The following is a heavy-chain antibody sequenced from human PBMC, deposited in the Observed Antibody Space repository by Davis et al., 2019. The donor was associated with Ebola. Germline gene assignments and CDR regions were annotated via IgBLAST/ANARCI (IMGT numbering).Heavy chain of an antibody. CDR3: AGNSVTTRLDYYGMDV. CDR2: INAGNGNT. V-gene: IGHV1-3*01. Sequence: AASVKVSCKASGYNFTRFAIHWVRQAPGQRLEWMGWINAGNGNTIYSQNFQGRVTITRDTSASTVYMELSSLRSEDTAVYYCAGNSVTTRLDYYGMDVWGQGTTVTVSS. D-gene: IGHD4-17*01. J-gene: IGHJ6*02. CDR1: GYNFTRFA.